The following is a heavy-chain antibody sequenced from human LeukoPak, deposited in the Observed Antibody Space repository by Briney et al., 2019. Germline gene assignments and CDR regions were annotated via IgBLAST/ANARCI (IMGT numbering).Heavy chain of an antibody. CDR1: GFTVSSKY. V-gene: IGHV3-66*01. J-gene: IGHJ4*02. Sequence: GGSLRLSCAGTGFTVSSKYMSWVRQAPGKGLEWVSVIYSDGRTFYADSVKGRFTISRDNPKNTLYLQMNSLRAEDSAVYYCTTIVPDVIATLTFAYWGQGTLVTVSS. D-gene: IGHD2-15*01. CDR2: IYSDGRT. CDR3: TTIVPDVIATLTFAY.